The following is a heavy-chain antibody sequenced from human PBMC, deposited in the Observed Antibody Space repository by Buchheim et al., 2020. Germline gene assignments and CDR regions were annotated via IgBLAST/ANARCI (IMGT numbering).Heavy chain of an antibody. J-gene: IGHJ6*02. V-gene: IGHV3-7*01. CDR2: VKHDGSEP. CDR3: AREMYSSTWLPRYFYFGLDI. D-gene: IGHD6-6*01. CDR1: GFTFGTYS. Sequence: EVLLMESGGGLVQPGGSLTLSCAASGFTFGTYSMTWVRQVPGKGLQWVANVKHDGSEPHYADSVRGRFTISRDNTKNSLYLIMRSLGPEDAGTYYCAREMYSSTWLPRYFYFGLDIWGQGTT.